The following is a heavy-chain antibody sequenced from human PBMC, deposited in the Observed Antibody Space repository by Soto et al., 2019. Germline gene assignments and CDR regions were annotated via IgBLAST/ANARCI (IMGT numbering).Heavy chain of an antibody. J-gene: IGHJ6*03. CDR2: IYYSGST. CDR1: GGSISSYY. CDR3: ARGGGTSYDYIWGSYNYYYYYMDV. V-gene: IGHV4-59*01. D-gene: IGHD3-16*01. Sequence: SETLSLTCTVSGGSISSYYCSWIRQPPGKGLEWIGYIYYSGSTNYNPSLKSRVTISVDTSKNQFSLKLSSVTAADTAVYYCARGGGTSYDYIWGSYNYYYYYMDVWGKGTTVTVSS.